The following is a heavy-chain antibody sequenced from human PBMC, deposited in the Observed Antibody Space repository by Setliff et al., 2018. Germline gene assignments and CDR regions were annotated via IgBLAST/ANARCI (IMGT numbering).Heavy chain of an antibody. D-gene: IGHD3-22*01. CDR2: IIPIFGTT. CDR1: GGTFNNYA. J-gene: IGHJ6*03. Sequence: SVKVSCKASGGTFNNYAISWVRQAPGQGLKWMGGIIPIFGTTKYAQKFQGRVTITTDESTSTAYMELSSLRSEDTAVYYCAREGVDSRSSTDYHYYMDVWGKGTTVTVS. CDR3: AREGVDSRSSTDYHYYMDV. V-gene: IGHV1-69*05.